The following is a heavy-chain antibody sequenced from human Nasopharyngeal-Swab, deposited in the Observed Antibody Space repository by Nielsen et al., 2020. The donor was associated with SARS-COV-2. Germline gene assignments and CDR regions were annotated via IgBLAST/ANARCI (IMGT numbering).Heavy chain of an antibody. CDR3: ARNWRSGSMDV. V-gene: IGHV4-31*02. Sequence: WIRQPPGKGMEWIGYLYYSGSTYYNSSLKSRVTISVDTSKNQFSLKLSSVTAADTAVYYCARNWRSGSMDVWGKGTTVTV. CDR2: LYYSGST. D-gene: IGHD3-10*01. J-gene: IGHJ6*03.